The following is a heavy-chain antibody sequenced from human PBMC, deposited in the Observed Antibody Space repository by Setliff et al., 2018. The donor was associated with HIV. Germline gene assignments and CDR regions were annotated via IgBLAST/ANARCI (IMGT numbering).Heavy chain of an antibody. V-gene: IGHV4-34*01. CDR2: VHPSGSI. D-gene: IGHD3-9*01. CDR1: GVSFSGDY. CDR3: ARGRDWAKTADF. Sequence: SETLSLTCAVSGVSFSGDYWSWVRQPPGKGLEWIAEVHPSGSINYNSSLKSRVAISVDTSNNQFSLTMTSVTAADTAVYYCARGRDWAKTADFWGQGALVTVSS. J-gene: IGHJ4*02.